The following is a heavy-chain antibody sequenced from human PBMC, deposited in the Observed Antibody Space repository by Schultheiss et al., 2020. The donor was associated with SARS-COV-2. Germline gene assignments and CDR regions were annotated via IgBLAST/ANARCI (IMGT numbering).Heavy chain of an antibody. D-gene: IGHD5-18*01. Sequence: ESLKISCAASGFTFSSYAMHWVRQAPGKGLEWIGSIYYSGSTNYNPSLKSRVIMSVDTSKSQLSLQLNSVTAAETAVYYCARVYSYGAQYYYMDVWGKGTTVTVSS. CDR3: ARVYSYGAQYYYMDV. J-gene: IGHJ6*03. CDR2: IYYSGST. CDR1: GFTFSSYA. V-gene: IGHV4-59*08.